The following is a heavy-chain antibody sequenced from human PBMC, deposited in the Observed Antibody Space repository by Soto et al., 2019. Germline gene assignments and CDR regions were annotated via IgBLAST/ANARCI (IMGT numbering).Heavy chain of an antibody. J-gene: IGHJ5*01. CDR1: GFTSSNFA. CDR2: ASGSGSNT. D-gene: IGHD3-10*01. Sequence: PGGSLRLSCAASGFTSSNFAMSWVRQAPGKGLEWVSAASGSGSNTHYADSVKGRFTISRNNSKNMLYLQLDSLRADDTAVYYCAKDLRVSYSRGDDSWGQGTLVTVSS. CDR3: AKDLRVSYSRGDDS. V-gene: IGHV3-23*01.